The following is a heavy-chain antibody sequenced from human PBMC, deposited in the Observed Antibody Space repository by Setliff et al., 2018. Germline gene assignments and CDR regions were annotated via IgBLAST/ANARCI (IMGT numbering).Heavy chain of an antibody. CDR2: IREDGGEK. CDR3: ACLDWGEKFFNVDA. J-gene: IGHJ6*04. CDR1: GFTFSTFW. V-gene: IGHV3-7*01. Sequence: PGGSLRLSCAASGFTFSTFWMDWVRQAPGKGLQWLANIREDGGEKHYVDSVKGRFTISRDNAKNSLYLQMNSLTVDDTGVYFCACLDWGEKFFNVDAWGKGTTVTVSS. D-gene: IGHD7-27*01.